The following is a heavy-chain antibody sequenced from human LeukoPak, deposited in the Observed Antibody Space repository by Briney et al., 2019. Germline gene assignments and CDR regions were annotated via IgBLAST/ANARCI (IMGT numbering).Heavy chain of an antibody. V-gene: IGHV4-59*12. CDR1: GGSISSYY. Sequence: SETLSLTCTVSGGSISSYYWSWIRQSPGKGLEWIGYIYYSGSTNYNPSLKSRVTISVDTSKKQFSLKLGSATAAAPAVYSCPRSYDSSGYYDSWGQGTLVTVSS. CDR3: PRSYDSSGYYDS. J-gene: IGHJ5*01. D-gene: IGHD3-22*01. CDR2: IYYSGST.